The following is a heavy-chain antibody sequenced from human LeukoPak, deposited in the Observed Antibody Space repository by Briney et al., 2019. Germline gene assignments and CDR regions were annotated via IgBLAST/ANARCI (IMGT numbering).Heavy chain of an antibody. CDR3: ARGGYGDYVDPPDFDY. D-gene: IGHD4-17*01. Sequence: GASVKVSCRASGYTFTGYYMHWVRQAPGQGLEWMGWINPNSGGTNYAQKFQGRVTMTRDTSISTAYMELSRLRSDDTAVYYCARGGYGDYVDPPDFDYWGQGTLVTVSS. CDR1: GYTFTGYY. CDR2: INPNSGGT. J-gene: IGHJ4*02. V-gene: IGHV1-2*02.